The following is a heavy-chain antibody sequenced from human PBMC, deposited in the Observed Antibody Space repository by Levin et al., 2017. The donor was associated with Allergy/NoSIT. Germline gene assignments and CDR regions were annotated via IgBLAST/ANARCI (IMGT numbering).Heavy chain of an antibody. V-gene: IGHV3-30-3*01. D-gene: IGHD6-19*01. CDR1: GFTFSSYA. CDR2: ISYDGSNK. CDR3: ARDLVSVAVAGIFDY. J-gene: IGHJ4*02. Sequence: PGGSLRLSCAASGFTFSSYAMHWVRQAPGKGLEWVAVISYDGSNKYYADSVKGRFTISRDNSKNTLYLQMNSLRAEDTAVYYCARDLVSVAVAGIFDYWGQGTLVTVSS.